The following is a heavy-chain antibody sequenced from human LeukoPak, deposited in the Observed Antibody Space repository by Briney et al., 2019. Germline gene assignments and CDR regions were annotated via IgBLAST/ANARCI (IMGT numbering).Heavy chain of an antibody. Sequence: PSGTLSLTCAVSGGSISSSNWWSWVRQPPGKGLEWIGEIYHSGSTNYNPSLKSRVTISVDRSKNQFSLNLTSVTAADTAVYYCARGRKQQLVRTTYNWFDPWGQGTLVTVSS. D-gene: IGHD6-13*01. CDR2: IYHSGST. J-gene: IGHJ5*02. CDR1: GGSISSSNW. CDR3: ARGRKQQLVRTTYNWFDP. V-gene: IGHV4-4*02.